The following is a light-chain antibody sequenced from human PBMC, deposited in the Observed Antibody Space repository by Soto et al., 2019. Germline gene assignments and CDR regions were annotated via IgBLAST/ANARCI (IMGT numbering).Light chain of an antibody. J-gene: IGKJ5*01. V-gene: IGKV3-11*01. Sequence: EMVLAHSPATLSLSTGEGATLSSSASQSVSRYLAWYQQKPGQAPRLLIYDASNRATGIPARFSGSGSGTDFTLTISSLEPEDFAVYYCQQRSNWPPTFGQGTRLEIK. CDR3: QQRSNWPPT. CDR1: QSVSRY. CDR2: DAS.